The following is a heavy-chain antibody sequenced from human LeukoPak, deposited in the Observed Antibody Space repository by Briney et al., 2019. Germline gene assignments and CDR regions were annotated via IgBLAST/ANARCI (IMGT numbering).Heavy chain of an antibody. CDR3: ARDGLVVVSYYHMDV. D-gene: IGHD2-21*01. CDR1: GFTFSRYS. CDR2: ISSSSSTI. J-gene: IGHJ6*03. V-gene: IGHV3-48*04. Sequence: GGSLRLSCAASGFTFSRYSMNWVRQAPGKGLEWVSYISSSSSTIYYADSVKGRFTISRDNAKNSLYLQMNSLRAEDTAVYYCARDGLVVVSYYHMDVWGKGTTVTVSS.